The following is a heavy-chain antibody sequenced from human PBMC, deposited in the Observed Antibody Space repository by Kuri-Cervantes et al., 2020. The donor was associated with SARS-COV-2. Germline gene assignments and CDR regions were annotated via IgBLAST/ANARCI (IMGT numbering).Heavy chain of an antibody. V-gene: IGHV3-66*02. CDR2: IYSGGST. CDR3: ARGDYYYDSSGYFGY. CDR1: GFTVSSNY. Sequence: GGSLRLFCAASGFTVSSNYMSWVRQAPGKGLEWVSVIYSGGSTYYADSVKGRFTISRDNSKNTLYLQMNSLRAEDTAVYYCARGDYYYDSSGYFGYWGQGTLVTVSS. D-gene: IGHD3-22*01. J-gene: IGHJ4*02.